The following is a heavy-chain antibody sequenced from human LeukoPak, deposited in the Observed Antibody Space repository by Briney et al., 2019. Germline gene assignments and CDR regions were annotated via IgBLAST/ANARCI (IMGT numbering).Heavy chain of an antibody. CDR3: ARGWRSGDDSSGYYRRSIPDFGVGRRLTPDTATQTPENFDY. CDR1: GYTFTSYG. J-gene: IGHJ4*02. D-gene: IGHD3-22*01. Sequence: ASVKVSCKASGYTFTSYGISWVRQAPGQGLEWRGWISAYNGNTNYAQKLQGRVTMTTDTTTSTAYMELRSLRSDDTAVYYCARGWRSGDDSSGYYRRSIPDFGVGRRLTPDTATQTPENFDYWGQGTLVTVSS. CDR2: ISAYNGNT. V-gene: IGHV1-18*01.